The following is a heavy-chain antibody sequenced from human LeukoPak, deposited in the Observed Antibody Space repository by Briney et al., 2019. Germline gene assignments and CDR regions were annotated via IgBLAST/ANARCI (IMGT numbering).Heavy chain of an antibody. V-gene: IGHV3-74*01. CDR2: IKCDGSN. Sequence: GGSLRLSCAASGFTFSRYRMHWVRQPPGKGLVWFSRIKCDGSNYYADSVKGRFNIFRDNAKNTLYLQMNSLRAEDTAVYYCARGMSGYYGMDVWGQGTTVTVSS. CDR3: ARGMSGYYGMDV. J-gene: IGHJ6*02. CDR1: GFTFSRYR.